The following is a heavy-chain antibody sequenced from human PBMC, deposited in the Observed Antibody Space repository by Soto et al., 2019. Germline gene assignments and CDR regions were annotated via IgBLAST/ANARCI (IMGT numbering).Heavy chain of an antibody. CDR2: ISSTTNYI. J-gene: IGHJ4*02. CDR1: GLTFTRYS. CDR3: ARESEDLTSNFDY. V-gene: IGHV3-21*01. Sequence: GGSLRLSCSASGLTFTRYSMNWVRQDTGKGLEWVSSISSTTNYIYYADSMKGRFTVSRDNAKNSVYLEMNSLSAEDTAVYYCARESEDLTSNFDYWGQGTLVTVSS.